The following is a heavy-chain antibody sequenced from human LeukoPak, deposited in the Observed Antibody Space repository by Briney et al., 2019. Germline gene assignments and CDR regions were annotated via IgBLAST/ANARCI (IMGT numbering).Heavy chain of an antibody. D-gene: IGHD2-8*01. CDR1: GYTFTSYG. V-gene: IGHV1-18*01. CDR2: ISAYNGNT. CDR3: ARGGIVLMVYAIRRNWFDP. J-gene: IGHJ5*02. Sequence: ASVKVSCKASGYTFTSYGISWVRQAPGQGLEWMGWISAYNGNTNYAQKLQGRVTMTTDTSTSTAYMELRSLRSDDTAVYYCARGGIVLMVYAIRRNWFDPWGQGTLVTVSS.